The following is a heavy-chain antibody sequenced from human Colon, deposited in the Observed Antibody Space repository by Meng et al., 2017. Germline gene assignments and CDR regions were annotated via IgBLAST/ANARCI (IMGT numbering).Heavy chain of an antibody. CDR1: GFTFNNYE. Sequence: GESLKISCAASGFTFNNYEMSWVRQAPGKGLEWLAYISGRDDTKYYADSVKGRFTISRDNAKNSLYLQMSSLRVEDTAIYYCARLHLAAWFCNDYWGQGTLVTVSS. V-gene: IGHV3-48*03. CDR3: ARLHLAAWFCNDY. CDR2: ISGRDDTK. D-gene: IGHD2/OR15-2a*01. J-gene: IGHJ4*02.